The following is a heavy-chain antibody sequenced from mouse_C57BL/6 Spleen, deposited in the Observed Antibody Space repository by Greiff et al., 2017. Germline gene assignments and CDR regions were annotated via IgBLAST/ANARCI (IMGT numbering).Heavy chain of an antibody. J-gene: IGHJ2*01. V-gene: IGHV1-50*01. CDR1: GYTFTSYW. D-gene: IGHD3-3*01. CDR3: ARRDGGFDY. CDR2: IDPSDSYT. Sequence: QVQLKQPGAELVKPGASVKLSCKASGYTFTSYWMQWVKQRPGQGLEWIGEIDPSDSYTNYNQKFKGKATLTVDTSSSTAYMQLSSLTSEDSAVYYCARRDGGFDYWGQGTTLTVSS.